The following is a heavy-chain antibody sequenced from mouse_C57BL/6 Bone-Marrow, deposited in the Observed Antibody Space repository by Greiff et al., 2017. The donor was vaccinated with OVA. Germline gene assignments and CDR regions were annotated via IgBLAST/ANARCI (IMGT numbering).Heavy chain of an antibody. D-gene: IGHD3-2*02. J-gene: IGHJ4*01. Sequence: VQLQQSGAELVRPGASVKLSCKASGYTFTDYYINWVKQRPGQGLEWIARIYPGSGNTYYNEKFKGKATLTAEKSSSTAYMQLSSLTSEDSAVYFCARWHYGNRDSSGYGYYAMDYWGQGTSVTVSS. CDR2: IYPGSGNT. CDR1: GYTFTDYY. CDR3: ARWHYGNRDSSGYGYYAMDY. V-gene: IGHV1-76*01.